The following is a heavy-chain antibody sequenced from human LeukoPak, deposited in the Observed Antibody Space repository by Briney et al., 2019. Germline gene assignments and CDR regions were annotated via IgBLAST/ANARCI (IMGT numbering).Heavy chain of an antibody. CDR2: ISSSSSYI. CDR3: ARDPLRGYFDY. Sequence: GGSLRLSCAASGFTFSSYSMNWVRQAPGKGLEWVSSISSSSSYIYYADSVKGRFTISRDNAKNSLYLQMNSLRAEDTAAYYCARDPLRGYFDYWGQGTLVTVSS. J-gene: IGHJ4*02. V-gene: IGHV3-21*01. D-gene: IGHD3-9*01. CDR1: GFTFSSYS.